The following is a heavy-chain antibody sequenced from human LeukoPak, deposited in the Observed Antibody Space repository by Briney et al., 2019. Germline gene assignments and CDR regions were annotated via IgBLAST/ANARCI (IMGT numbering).Heavy chain of an antibody. J-gene: IGHJ5*02. D-gene: IGHD3-10*01. CDR3: ARVVEHYYGSGERSDWFDP. CDR1: GGSISSYY. Sequence: SETLSLTCTVSGGSISSYYWSWIRQPAGKGLEWIGRIYTSGSTNYNPSLKSRVTMSVDTSKNQFSLKLSSVTAADTAVYYCARVVEHYYGSGERSDWFDPWGQGTLVTVSS. CDR2: IYTSGST. V-gene: IGHV4-4*07.